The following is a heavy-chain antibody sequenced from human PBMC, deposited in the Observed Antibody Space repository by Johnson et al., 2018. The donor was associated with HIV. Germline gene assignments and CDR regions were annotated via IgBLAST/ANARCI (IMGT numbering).Heavy chain of an antibody. V-gene: IGHV3-13*01. D-gene: IGHD5-18*01. CDR3: ARLPSGYNRDTFNI. CDR2: IGTAGDT. J-gene: IGHJ3*02. Sequence: VQLVESGGGLVQPGGSLRLSCAVSGFTFSSYDMHWVRQGTGKGLEWVSDIGTAGDTYYPGSVKGRFTISRENAKNILYLQMNSLRAEDTATYYCARLPSGYNRDTFNIWGQGTMVTVSS. CDR1: GFTFSSYD.